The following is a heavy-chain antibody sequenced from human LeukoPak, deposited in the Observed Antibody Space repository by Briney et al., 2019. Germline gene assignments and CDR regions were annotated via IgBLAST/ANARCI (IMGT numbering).Heavy chain of an antibody. J-gene: IGHJ2*01. CDR2: IYYSGST. Sequence: LRLSCAASGFTFSSYAMSWIRQHPGKGLEWIGYIYYSGSTYYNPSLKSRITISVDTSENQFSLKLSSVTAADTAVYYCARADLGPSGGDDWSFDLWGRGTLVTVSS. CDR1: GFTFSSYA. D-gene: IGHD3-16*01. CDR3: ARADLGPSGGDDWSFDL. V-gene: IGHV4-31*02.